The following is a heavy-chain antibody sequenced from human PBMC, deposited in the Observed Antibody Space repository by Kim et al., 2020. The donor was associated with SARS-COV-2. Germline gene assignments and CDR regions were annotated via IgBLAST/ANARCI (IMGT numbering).Heavy chain of an antibody. CDR1: GYTFTNYG. J-gene: IGHJ4*02. Sequence: ASVKVSCKASGYTFTNYGFSWVRQAPGQGLECMGWVSAYNVNTNYAQKFQGRVTMTTDTSTSTAYMELRSLRSDDTAVYYCARDGGSGWLYWGQGTQVTVSS. V-gene: IGHV1-18*04. D-gene: IGHD6-19*01. CDR2: VSAYNVNT. CDR3: ARDGGSGWLY.